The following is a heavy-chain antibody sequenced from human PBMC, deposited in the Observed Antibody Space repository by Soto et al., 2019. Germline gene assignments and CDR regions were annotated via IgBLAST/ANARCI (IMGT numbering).Heavy chain of an antibody. CDR3: ATDIVVLPAAIDYHYFMDV. CDR1: GFTFSSYA. V-gene: IGHV3-23*01. D-gene: IGHD2-2*01. Sequence: PGGSLRLSCAASGFTFSSYAMNWVRQAPGKGLEWVSSISASDDSTYYADSVKGRFTIFRDNSKDTLYLQMNSLRAEDTAIYYCATDIVVLPAAIDYHYFMDVWGKGTTVTVSS. CDR2: ISASDDST. J-gene: IGHJ6*03.